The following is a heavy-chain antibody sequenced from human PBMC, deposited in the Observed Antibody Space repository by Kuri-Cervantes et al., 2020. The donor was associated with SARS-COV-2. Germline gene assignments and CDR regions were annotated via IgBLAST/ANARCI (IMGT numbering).Heavy chain of an antibody. CDR1: GFNFSTTD. CDR3: AKDHFGVPDF. D-gene: IGHD2-21*01. J-gene: IGHJ4*02. Sequence: GESLKISCAASGFNFSTTDMHWVRQAPGKGLEWVAFISSDANHKKCMVFGKGRFTISRDNSQNTLLLQMTSLRSEDTAIYYCAKDHFGVPDFWGQGTLVTVSS. V-gene: IGHV3-30*18. CDR2: ISSDANHK.